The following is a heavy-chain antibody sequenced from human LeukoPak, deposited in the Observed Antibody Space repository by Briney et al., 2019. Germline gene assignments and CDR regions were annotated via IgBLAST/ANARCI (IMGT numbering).Heavy chain of an antibody. Sequence: ASVKVSCKASGGTFSSYAISWVRQAPGQGLEWMGGIIPIFGTANYARKFQGRVTITADKSTSTAYMELSSLRSEDTAVYYCARVLPYSSFFDYWGQGTLVTVSS. V-gene: IGHV1-69*06. D-gene: IGHD6-6*01. J-gene: IGHJ4*02. CDR3: ARVLPYSSFFDY. CDR1: GGTFSSYA. CDR2: IIPIFGTA.